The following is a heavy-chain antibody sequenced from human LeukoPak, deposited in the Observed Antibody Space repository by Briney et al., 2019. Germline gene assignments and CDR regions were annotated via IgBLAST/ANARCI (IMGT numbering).Heavy chain of an antibody. CDR3: TRARRDGYNYFDY. V-gene: IGHV1-46*01. Sequence: ASVKVSCKTSGYTFATYYMHWVRQAPGQGLEWMGVINPSGDNTRYSQKFQGRVTMTRDMSTSTVYMELSSLRSEDTAVYYCTRARRDGYNYFDYWAREPWSPSPQ. J-gene: IGHJ4*02. CDR1: GYTFATYY. CDR2: INPSGDNT. D-gene: IGHD5-24*01.